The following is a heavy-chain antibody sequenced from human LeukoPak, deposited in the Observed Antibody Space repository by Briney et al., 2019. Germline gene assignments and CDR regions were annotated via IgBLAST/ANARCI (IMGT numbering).Heavy chain of an antibody. D-gene: IGHD3-10*01. V-gene: IGHV3-23*01. J-gene: IGHJ4*02. CDR2: ISGSGGST. CDR1: GFTFSSYA. Sequence: GGSLRLSCAASGFTFSSYAMSWVRQAPGKGLEWVSAISGSGGSTYYADSVTGRFTISRDNSKNTLYLQMNSLRAEDTAVYYCANLLRGFGGNPAFDYWGQGTLVTVSS. CDR3: ANLLRGFGGNPAFDY.